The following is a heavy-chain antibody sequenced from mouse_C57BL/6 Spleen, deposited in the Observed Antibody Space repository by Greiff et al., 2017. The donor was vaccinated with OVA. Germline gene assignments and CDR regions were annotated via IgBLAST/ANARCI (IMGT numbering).Heavy chain of an antibody. CDR1: GFSLPRSG. D-gene: IGHD2-4*01. Sequence: VQLQQSGPGLVQPSQCLSITCTVSGFSLPRSGVPLFLPSPGQFLSWLGVIWSGGSTDYNAAFISRLSISKDTSKSQVFFKMNSLQADDTAIYYCASYYDYDATWFAYWGQGTLVTVSA. CDR3: ASYYDYDATWFAY. J-gene: IGHJ3*01. V-gene: IGHV2-2*01. CDR2: IWSGGST.